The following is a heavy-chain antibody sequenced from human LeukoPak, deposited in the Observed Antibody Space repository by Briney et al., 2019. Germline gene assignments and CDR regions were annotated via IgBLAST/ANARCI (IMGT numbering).Heavy chain of an antibody. V-gene: IGHV4-31*03. CDR2: IYYSGST. J-gene: IGHJ4*02. CDR3: ARVPPPLTRVPYYDSSGLYYFDY. CDR1: GGSISSGGYY. Sequence: PSETLSLTCTVSGGSISSGGYYWSWIRHHPGKCLDWIGYIYYSGSTYYNPSLKSRVTISVDTSKNQFSLKLSSVTAADTAVYYCARVPPPLTRVPYYDSSGLYYFDYWGQGTLVTVSS. D-gene: IGHD3-22*01.